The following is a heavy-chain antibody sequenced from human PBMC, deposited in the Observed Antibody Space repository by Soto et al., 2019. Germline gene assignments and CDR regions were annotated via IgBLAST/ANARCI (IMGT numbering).Heavy chain of an antibody. CDR2: INHSGST. J-gene: IGHJ6*02. CDR1: GGSFSGYY. D-gene: IGHD2-21*02. V-gene: IGHV4-34*01. CDR3: ASVCGGDCHNGMDG. Sequence: PSETLSLTCAVYGGSFSGYYWSWIRQPPGKGLEWIGEINHSGSTNYNPSLKSRVTISVDTSKNQFSLKLSSVTAADTAVYYCASVCGGDCHNGMDGWGQGTTVTVSS.